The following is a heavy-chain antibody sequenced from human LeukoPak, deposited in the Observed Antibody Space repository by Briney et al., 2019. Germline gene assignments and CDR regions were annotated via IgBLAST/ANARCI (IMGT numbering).Heavy chain of an antibody. CDR2: IYYSGST. CDR3: ARRPIAVAGTHYGMDV. CDR1: GGSISSGGYY. D-gene: IGHD6-19*01. V-gene: IGHV4-39*01. Sequence: SETLSLTCTVSGGSISSGGYYWSWIRQPPGKGLEWIGSIYYSGSTYYNPSLKSRVTISVDTSKNQFSLKLSSVTAADTAVYYCARRPIAVAGTHYGMDVWGQGTTVTVSS. J-gene: IGHJ6*02.